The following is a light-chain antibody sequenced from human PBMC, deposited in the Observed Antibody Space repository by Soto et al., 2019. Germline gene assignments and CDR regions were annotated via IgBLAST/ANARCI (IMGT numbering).Light chain of an antibody. J-gene: IGKJ1*01. Sequence: GDRVTITCRASQNIGTSLAWHQQTPGQAPKLLISDASTLESGVPSRYGGSGSGTEFTISIPSLQTDVFATYYWLQCFCHGTCGQGTKLDIK. CDR1: QNIGTS. V-gene: IGKV1-5*01. CDR3: LQCFCHGT. CDR2: DAS.